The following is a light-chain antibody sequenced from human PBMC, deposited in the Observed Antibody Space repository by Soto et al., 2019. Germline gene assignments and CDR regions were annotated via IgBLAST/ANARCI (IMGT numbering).Light chain of an antibody. Sequence: DIVLTQSPGTLSLSPGERASLSCRASQSASSGHLAWYQQKPGQAPRLLIYGASSRATGIPDRFSGSGSGTDFTLTISRLEPEDYAVCYCQQYGHSLWTFGQGTKVDIK. CDR1: QSASSGH. J-gene: IGKJ1*01. V-gene: IGKV3-20*01. CDR3: QQYGHSLWT. CDR2: GAS.